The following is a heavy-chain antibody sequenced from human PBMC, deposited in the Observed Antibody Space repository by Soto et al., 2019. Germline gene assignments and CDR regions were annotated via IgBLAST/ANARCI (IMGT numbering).Heavy chain of an antibody. V-gene: IGHV1-69*12. CDR3: AREGASSSWYGGFDY. Sequence: QVQLVQSGAEVKKPGSSVKVSCKASGGTFSSYAISWVRQAPGQGLEWMGGIIPMFGTANYAQKFQGRTTITADESTSTAYMELSSLRSEDTAVYYCAREGASSSWYGGFDYWGQGTLVTVSS. D-gene: IGHD6-13*01. J-gene: IGHJ4*02. CDR2: IIPMFGTA. CDR1: GGTFSSYA.